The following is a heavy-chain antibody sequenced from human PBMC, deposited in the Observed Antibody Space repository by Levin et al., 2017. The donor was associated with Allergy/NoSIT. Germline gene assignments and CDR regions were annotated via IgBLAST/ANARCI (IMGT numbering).Heavy chain of an antibody. J-gene: IGHJ6*02. V-gene: IGHV3-21*01. D-gene: IGHD3-22*01. CDR3: ASWAMYHYDRSAFDYFYYAMDV. Sequence: GGSLRLSCAASGILFSSYDMNWVRQAPGMGLEWVSSISAGGNYIYYADSVKGRFTISRDNAKNSLFLQMNSLRAEDTAVYYCASWAMYHYDRSAFDYFYYAMDVWGQGTTVTVSS. CDR1: GILFSSYD. CDR2: ISAGGNYI.